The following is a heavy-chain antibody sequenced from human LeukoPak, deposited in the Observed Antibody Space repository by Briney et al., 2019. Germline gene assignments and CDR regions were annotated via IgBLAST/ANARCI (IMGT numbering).Heavy chain of an antibody. CDR3: AKVAVGATSYSDY. Sequence: GGSLRLSCAASGFTFSSYGMHWVRQAPGKGLEWVAFIRYDGSNKYYADSVKGRFTISRDNSKNTLYLQMNGLRAEDTAVYYCAKVAVGATSYSDYWGQGTLVTVSS. D-gene: IGHD1-26*01. CDR2: IRYDGSNK. J-gene: IGHJ4*02. V-gene: IGHV3-30*02. CDR1: GFTFSSYG.